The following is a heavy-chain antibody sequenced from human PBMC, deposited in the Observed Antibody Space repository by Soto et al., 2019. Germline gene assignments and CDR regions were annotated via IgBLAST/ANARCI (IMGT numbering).Heavy chain of an antibody. Sequence: EASVKVSCKASGYTFTTYGFTWVRQAPGQGLEWMGWISAYNGNTKYAQKFQGRVTMTTNTSTTTAYMEVRSVTSDDKAVYYCARVIATIRRHRSSDFWGQVTLGTVSS. CDR1: GYTFTTYG. V-gene: IGHV1-18*01. CDR2: ISAYNGNT. D-gene: IGHD3-16*02. CDR3: ARVIATIRRHRSSDF. J-gene: IGHJ4*02.